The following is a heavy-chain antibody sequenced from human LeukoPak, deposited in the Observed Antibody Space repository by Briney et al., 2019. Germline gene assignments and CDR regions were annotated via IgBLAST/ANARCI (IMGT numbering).Heavy chain of an antibody. V-gene: IGHV3-23*01. D-gene: IGHD6-13*01. Sequence: GGSLRLSCAASGFTFSSYAMSWVRQAPGKGLVWVSAISGSGAYTYYADSVKGRFTISRDNSKNTLYLQMHSLRAEDTAVYYCVKDYATIAAAANPLFDYWGQGALVTVSS. CDR3: VKDYATIAAAANPLFDY. CDR2: ISGSGAYT. J-gene: IGHJ4*02. CDR1: GFTFSSYA.